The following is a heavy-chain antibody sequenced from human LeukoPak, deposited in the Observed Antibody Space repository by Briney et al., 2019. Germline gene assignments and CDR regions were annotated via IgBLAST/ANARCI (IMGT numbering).Heavy chain of an antibody. CDR2: INTVGSST. J-gene: IGHJ4*02. Sequence: GGSLRLSCAVSAFTLSSYWMHWVRHAPGKGLVWVARINTVGSSTTYADSVKGRFTISRDNAKNTLYLQMNSLRAEDTAIYYCTRDPDLSGYSFFEYWGQGTLVTVSS. V-gene: IGHV3-74*01. D-gene: IGHD3-22*01. CDR1: AFTLSSYW. CDR3: TRDPDLSGYSFFEY.